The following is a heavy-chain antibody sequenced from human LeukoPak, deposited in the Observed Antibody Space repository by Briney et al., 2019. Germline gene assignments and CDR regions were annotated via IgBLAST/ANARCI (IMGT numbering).Heavy chain of an antibody. CDR2: IPTSGISV. CDR3: TRAVGLGPGAHFGQ. CDR1: GFSFSRYY. Sequence: PGGSLRLSCAASGFSFSRYYMSWVRQTPGKALEWISYIPTSGISVQYADSVRGRFTASRDDAKNSLHLQMDSLRVEDTAVYYCTRAVGLGPGAHFGQWGQGALVIVSS. D-gene: IGHD1-26*01. J-gene: IGHJ4*02. V-gene: IGHV3-11*01.